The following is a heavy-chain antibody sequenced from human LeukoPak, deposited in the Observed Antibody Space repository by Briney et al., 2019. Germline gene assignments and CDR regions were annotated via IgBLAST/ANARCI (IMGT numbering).Heavy chain of an antibody. J-gene: IGHJ4*02. D-gene: IGHD6-13*01. Sequence: GGSLRLSCAASGFTFSSYGMHWVRQAPGKGLEWVAFIRYDGSNKYYADSVKGRFTISRDNSKNTLYLQMNSLRAEDTAVYYCANWGEPQLVIGDDFWGQGTLVTVSS. CDR3: ANWGEPQLVIGDDF. CDR2: IRYDGSNK. CDR1: GFTFSSYG. V-gene: IGHV3-30*02.